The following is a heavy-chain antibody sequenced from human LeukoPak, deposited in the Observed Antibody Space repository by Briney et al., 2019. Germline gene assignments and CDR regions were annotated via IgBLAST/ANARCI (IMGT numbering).Heavy chain of an antibody. J-gene: IGHJ4*02. Sequence: PGGSLRLSCAASGFTFTDSATTWVRQAPGKGLEWVSAISTSGGDTIYTDSVKDRFTISRDNSKNTLYLQMNSLRAEDTAIYYCAKGGSYAPLDYWGQGTLVTVSS. CDR2: ISTSGGDT. CDR1: GFTFTDSA. CDR3: AKGGSYAPLDY. V-gene: IGHV3-23*01. D-gene: IGHD1-26*01.